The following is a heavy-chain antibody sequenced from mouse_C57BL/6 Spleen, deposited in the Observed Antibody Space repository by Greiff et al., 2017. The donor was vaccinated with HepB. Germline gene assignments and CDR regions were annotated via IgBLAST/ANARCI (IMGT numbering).Heavy chain of an antibody. CDR2: IYPSDSET. CDR1: GYTFTSYW. CDR3: ARSDGYSYFDY. Sequence: QVQLQQPGAELVRPGSSVKLSCKASGYTFTSYWMDWVKQRPGQGLEWIGNIYPSDSETHYNQKFKDKATLTVDKSSSTAYMQLSSLTSEDSAVYYCARSDGYSYFDYWGQGTTLTVSS. V-gene: IGHV1-61*01. J-gene: IGHJ2*01. D-gene: IGHD2-3*01.